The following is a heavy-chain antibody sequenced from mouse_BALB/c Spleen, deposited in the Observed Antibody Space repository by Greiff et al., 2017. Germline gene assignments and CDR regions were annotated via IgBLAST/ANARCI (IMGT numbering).Heavy chain of an antibody. D-gene: IGHD1-2*01. CDR1: GFTFSSFG. Sequence: DVKLVESGGGLVQPGGSRKLSCAASGFTFSSFGMHWVRQAPEKGLEWVAYISSGSSTIYYADTVKGRFTISRDNPKNTLFLQMTSLRSEDTAMYYCARGGFPHYYGYGAYWGQGTLVTVSA. CDR3: ARGGFPHYYGYGAY. V-gene: IGHV5-17*02. J-gene: IGHJ3*01. CDR2: ISSGSSTI.